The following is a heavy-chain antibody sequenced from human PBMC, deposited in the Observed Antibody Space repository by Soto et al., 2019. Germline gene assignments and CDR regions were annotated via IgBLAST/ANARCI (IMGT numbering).Heavy chain of an antibody. J-gene: IGHJ4*02. Sequence: QVQLQQSGLGLVKPSQTLSLTCAISGDSVSSNSAAWNWIRQSPSRGLEWLGRTYYRSQWFDDYAESVRSRITITPDTSKNQFSLQLNSVTPEDTAVYYCARDSSGYYYRYFDCWGQGTLVTVSS. CDR3: ARDSSGYYYRYFDC. CDR2: TYYRSQWFD. V-gene: IGHV6-1*02. D-gene: IGHD3-22*01. CDR1: GDSVSSNSAA.